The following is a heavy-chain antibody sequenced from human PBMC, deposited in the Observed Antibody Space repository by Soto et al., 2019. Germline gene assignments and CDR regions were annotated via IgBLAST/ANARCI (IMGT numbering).Heavy chain of an antibody. CDR1: GYTFTSYG. Sequence: GASVKVSCKASGYTFTSYGISWVRQAPGQGLEWMGWISPYNGNTNYAQKLQGRVTMTTNTSISTAYMELSSLRSEDTAVYYCARVSVPAAQRTYYYMDVWGKGTTVTVSS. CDR3: ARVSVPAAQRTYYYMDV. D-gene: IGHD2-2*01. J-gene: IGHJ6*03. CDR2: ISPYNGNT. V-gene: IGHV1-18*01.